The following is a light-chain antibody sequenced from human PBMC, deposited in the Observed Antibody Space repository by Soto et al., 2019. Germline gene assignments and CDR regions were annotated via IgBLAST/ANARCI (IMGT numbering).Light chain of an antibody. CDR1: QRVSIN. V-gene: IGKV3-11*01. CDR2: DAS. CDR3: QQRSNWPGVT. Sequence: EIVLTQSPATLSLSPGERATLTCRASQRVSINLAWYQQKPGQAPRLLIYDASHRATGIPARFSGSGSGTDFTHTISSLELEDFAVYYCQQRSNWPGVTFGPGTKLDIK. J-gene: IGKJ3*01.